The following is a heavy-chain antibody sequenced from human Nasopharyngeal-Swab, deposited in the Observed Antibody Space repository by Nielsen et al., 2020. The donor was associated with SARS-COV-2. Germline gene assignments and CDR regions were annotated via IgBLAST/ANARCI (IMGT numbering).Heavy chain of an antibody. J-gene: IGHJ4*02. CDR1: GFSFANYW. CDR3: ATRRSLDN. D-gene: IGHD3-3*01. V-gene: IGHV3-7*02. CDR2: IKPDGSEK. Sequence: GESLKISCGASGFSFANYWMTWVRQTPGRGLEWVAHIKPDGSEKYYLDSVKGRFTISRDNAKNSLYLHMNSLRAEDTAVYYCATRRSLDNWGQGTLVTVSS.